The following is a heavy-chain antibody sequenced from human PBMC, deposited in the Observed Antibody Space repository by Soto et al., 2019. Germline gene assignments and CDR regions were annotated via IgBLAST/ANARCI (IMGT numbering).Heavy chain of an antibody. CDR1: GFTFSDYY. CDR2: ISSSGSTI. D-gene: IGHD3-3*01. CDR3: ARDLLDFWSGYPRYYYYGMDV. Sequence: TGGSLRLSCAASGFTFSDYYMSWIRQAPGKGLEWVSYISSSGSTIYYADSVKGRFTISRDNAKNSLYLQMNSLRAEDTAVYYCARDLLDFWSGYPRYYYYGMDVWGQGTTVTVSS. V-gene: IGHV3-11*01. J-gene: IGHJ6*02.